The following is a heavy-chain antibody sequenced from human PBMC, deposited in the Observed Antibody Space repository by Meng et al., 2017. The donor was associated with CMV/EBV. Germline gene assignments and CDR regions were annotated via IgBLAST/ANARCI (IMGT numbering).Heavy chain of an antibody. CDR3: ASGYDYFDS. V-gene: IGHV1-69*05. J-gene: IGHJ4*02. Sequence: SVKVSCKASGYTFTSYGISWVRQAPGQGLEWMGGIIPIFGTEKYAQKFQGRVTITTDKSTSTAYMELSSLRSEDTAVYSCASGYDYFDSWGQGTLVTVSS. CDR1: GYTFTSYG. D-gene: IGHD5-12*01. CDR2: IIPIFGTE.